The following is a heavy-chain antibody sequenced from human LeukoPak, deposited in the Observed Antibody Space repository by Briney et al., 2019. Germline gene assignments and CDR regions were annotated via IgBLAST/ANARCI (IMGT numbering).Heavy chain of an antibody. J-gene: IGHJ4*02. CDR1: GYTFTSYG. D-gene: IGHD1-26*01. CDR3: AEDGWFAGTYNPFEH. Sequence: ASVKVSCKASGYTFTSYGISWVRQAPGQGLEWMGWISAYNGNTNYAQKLQGRVTMTTDTSTSTAYMELRGLRSDDTAVYYCAEDGWFAGTYNPFEHWGQGVLVTVSS. V-gene: IGHV1-18*01. CDR2: ISAYNGNT.